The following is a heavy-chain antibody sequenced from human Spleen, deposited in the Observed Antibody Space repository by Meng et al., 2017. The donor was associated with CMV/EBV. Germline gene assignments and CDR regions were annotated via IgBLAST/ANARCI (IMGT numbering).Heavy chain of an antibody. D-gene: IGHD3-9*01. J-gene: IGHJ4*02. CDR1: GFSLNTGGVG. Sequence: SGFSLNTGGVGVGWIRQPPGKALEWLALIFWSNNKRYNPSLQSRLTITKDTSKNQVVLRMTNVDPVDTVTYYCAHINNWSLPWLFDYWGQGTLVTVSS. CDR2: IFWSNNK. CDR3: AHINNWSLPWLFDY. V-gene: IGHV2-5*01.